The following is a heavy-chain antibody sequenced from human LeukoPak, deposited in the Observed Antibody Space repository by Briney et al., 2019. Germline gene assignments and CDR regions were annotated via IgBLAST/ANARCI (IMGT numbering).Heavy chain of an antibody. J-gene: IGHJ4*02. CDR2: IYHSGST. Sequence: PSETLSLTCAVSGGSISSSNWWSWVRQPPGQGLEWIGEIYHSGSTNYNPSLKSRVTISVDKSQNQFSLKLNSVTAADTAVYYCARGRVAATYFDYWGQRTLVTVSS. D-gene: IGHD2-15*01. V-gene: IGHV4-4*02. CDR1: GGSISSSNW. CDR3: ARGRVAATYFDY.